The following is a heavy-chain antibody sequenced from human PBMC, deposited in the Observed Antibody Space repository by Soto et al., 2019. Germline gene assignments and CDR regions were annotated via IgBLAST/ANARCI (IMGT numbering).Heavy chain of an antibody. CDR1: GYRFSIHW. CDR3: ASDSQCDGGNCPMGGFDM. D-gene: IGHD2-15*01. CDR2: IYPGNSNT. V-gene: IGHV5-51*01. J-gene: IGHJ3*02. Sequence: ESLKISFKGCGYRFSIHWVAWLRQMPGKGLEWVGIIYPGNSNTMYSPSFQGQVTISADTALSTTYLQWDTLKPSDTAIYFCASDSQCDGGNCPMGGFDMWGQGTMVTVSS.